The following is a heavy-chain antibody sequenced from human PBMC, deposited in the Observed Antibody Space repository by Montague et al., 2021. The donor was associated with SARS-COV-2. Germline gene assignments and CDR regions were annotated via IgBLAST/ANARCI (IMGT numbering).Heavy chain of an antibody. CDR2: KNNSGST. Sequence: KNNSGSTNYNPSLKSRVSISVDTSKNQFSLKLSSVTAADTAVYYCARGAPTITMIVVGLTGAGWYCHLGCGGNIVAV. CDR3: ARGAPTITMIVVGLTGAGWYCHL. D-gene: IGHD3-22*01. V-gene: IGHV4-34*01. J-gene: IGHJ2*01.